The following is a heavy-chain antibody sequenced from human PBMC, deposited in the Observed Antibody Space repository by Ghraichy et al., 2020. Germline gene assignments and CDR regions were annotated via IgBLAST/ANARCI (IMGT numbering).Heavy chain of an antibody. CDR3: ARGPTTVTDRGYFDS. CDR1: GFTFSSYW. V-gene: IGHV3-7*03. D-gene: IGHD4-17*01. J-gene: IGHJ4*02. Sequence: ETLSLTCAASGFTFSSYWMNWVRQVPGKGLEWVANIKQTGSEKYYVDSVEGRFTISRDNTKNSLYLQMSDLRADDTAVYYCARGPTTVTDRGYFDSWGQGTLVTVSS. CDR2: IKQTGSEK.